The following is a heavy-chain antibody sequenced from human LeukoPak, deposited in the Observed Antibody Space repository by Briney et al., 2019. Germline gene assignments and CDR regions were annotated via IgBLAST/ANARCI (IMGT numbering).Heavy chain of an antibody. CDR3: AKDSRYTGSSYFDY. CDR2: IRYDGSNK. CDR1: GFTFSSYS. V-gene: IGHV3-30*02. Sequence: GGSLRLSCAASGFTFSSYSMNWVRQAPGKGLEWVAFIRYDGSNKYYADSVKGRFTISRDNSKNTLYLQMNSLRAEDTAVYYCAKDSRYTGSSYFDYWGQGTLVTVSS. J-gene: IGHJ4*02. D-gene: IGHD1-26*01.